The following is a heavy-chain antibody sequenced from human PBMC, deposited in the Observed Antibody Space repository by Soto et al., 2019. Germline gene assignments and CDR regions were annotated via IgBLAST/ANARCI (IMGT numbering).Heavy chain of an antibody. V-gene: IGHV4-59*01. CDR3: TRGGGDF. D-gene: IGHD6-25*01. CDR1: GGSINTYY. Sequence: ETLSLTCTVSGGSINTYYWSWIRQPPGKGLEWIGYIYYSGSDSGSTNYIPSLKSRVTISVDTSKNQFSLRLTSVTAADTAVYLCTRGGGDFWGQGTLVTVSS. CDR2: IYYSGSDSGST. J-gene: IGHJ4*02.